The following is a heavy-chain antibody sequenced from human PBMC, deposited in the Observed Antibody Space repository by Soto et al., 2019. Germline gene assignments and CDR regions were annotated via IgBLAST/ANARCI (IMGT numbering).Heavy chain of an antibody. D-gene: IGHD3-3*01. CDR1: GGSFSGYY. J-gene: IGHJ5*02. Sequence: PSETLSLTCAVYGGSFSGYYWNWIRQPPGKGLEWIGEIDHSGYTNYNPYLKRRNTISVDTSKNQFSLRLTSVTAADTAVYYCARVRDWFDPWGQGTLVTVSS. CDR2: IDHSGYT. V-gene: IGHV4-34*01. CDR3: ARVRDWFDP.